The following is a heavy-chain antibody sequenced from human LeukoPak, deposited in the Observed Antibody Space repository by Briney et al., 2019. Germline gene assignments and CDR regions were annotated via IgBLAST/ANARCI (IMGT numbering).Heavy chain of an antibody. Sequence: PSETLSLTCTVSGGSISSSSYYWGWIRQPPGKGLEWIGSIYYSGSTYYNPSLKSRVTISVDTSKNQFSLKLSSVTAADTAVYYCARDGGTTVTTSNYYYMDVWGKGTTVTVSS. J-gene: IGHJ6*03. D-gene: IGHD4-17*01. CDR3: ARDGGTTVTTSNYYYMDV. CDR2: IYYSGST. V-gene: IGHV4-39*07. CDR1: GGSISSSSYY.